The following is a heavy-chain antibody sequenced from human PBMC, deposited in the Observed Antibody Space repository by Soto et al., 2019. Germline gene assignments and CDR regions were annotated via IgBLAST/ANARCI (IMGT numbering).Heavy chain of an antibody. CDR1: GYTFTSYG. CDR2: ISAYNGNT. D-gene: IGHD6-19*01. V-gene: IGHV1-18*01. Sequence: ASVKVSCKASGYTFTSYGISWVRQAPGQGLEWMGWISAYNGNTNYAQKLQGRVTMTTDTSTSTAYMELSSLRSEDTAVYYCARGIAVAGNPGYYFDYWGQGTLVTVSS. J-gene: IGHJ4*02. CDR3: ARGIAVAGNPGYYFDY.